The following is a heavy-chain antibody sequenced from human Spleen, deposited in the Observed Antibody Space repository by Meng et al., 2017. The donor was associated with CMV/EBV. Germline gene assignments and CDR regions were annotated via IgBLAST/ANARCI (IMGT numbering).Heavy chain of an antibody. CDR1: GFTFSSYW. J-gene: IGHJ4*02. CDR2: INSDGSST. D-gene: IGHD4-11*01. Sequence: GGSLRLSCAASGFTFSSYWMHWVRQAPGKGLVWVSRINSDGSSTSYADSVKGRFTISRDNAKNTLYLQMNSLRAEDTAFYYCAKDWDSNYLGYFDYWGQGTLVTVSS. CDR3: AKDWDSNYLGYFDY. V-gene: IGHV3-74*01.